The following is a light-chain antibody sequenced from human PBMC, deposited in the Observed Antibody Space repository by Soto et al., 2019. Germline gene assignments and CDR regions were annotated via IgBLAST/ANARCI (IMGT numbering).Light chain of an antibody. CDR1: QGNNTF. V-gene: IGKV1-9*01. CDR3: QQLTARRFS. CDR2: GAS. Sequence: IQLTQSPSSLSASVGDRVSISCRASQGNNTFVAWYQQKSGKAPKLLIYGASTLQSGVPSRFSGSGSGTEFTLTISGLQPEDFATYYCQQLTARRFSFGQGTKLEIK. J-gene: IGKJ2*01.